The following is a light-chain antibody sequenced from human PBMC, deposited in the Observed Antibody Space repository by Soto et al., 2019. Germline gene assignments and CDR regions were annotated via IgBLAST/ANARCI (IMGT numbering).Light chain of an antibody. Sequence: DIQMSQSPSTLSASVGDRVTITCRASQSLLRSLAWYQQKAGKAPKLLIYDASNLQSGVPSRFSGSGSGTEFTLTISGLQPDDFATYYCQQYIAYSYSFGQGTNLEIK. V-gene: IGKV1-5*01. J-gene: IGKJ2*01. CDR3: QQYIAYSYS. CDR1: QSLLRS. CDR2: DAS.